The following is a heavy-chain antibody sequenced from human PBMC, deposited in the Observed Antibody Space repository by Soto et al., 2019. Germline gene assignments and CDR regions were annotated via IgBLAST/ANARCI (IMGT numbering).Heavy chain of an antibody. V-gene: IGHV1-69*01. CDR2: IIPIFGTA. Sequence: QVQLVQSGAEVKKPGSSVKVSCKASGGTFSSYAISWVRQAPGQGLEWMGGIIPIFGTANYAQKFQGRVTITADESTSTAYMELSSLRSEDTAVYYCARLLYSGYDYYYYGVDVWGQGTTVTVSS. J-gene: IGHJ6*02. CDR3: ARLLYSGYDYYYYGVDV. D-gene: IGHD5-12*01. CDR1: GGTFSSYA.